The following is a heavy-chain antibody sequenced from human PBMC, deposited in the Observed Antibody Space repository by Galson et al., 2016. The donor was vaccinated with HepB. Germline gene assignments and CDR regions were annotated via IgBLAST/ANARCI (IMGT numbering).Heavy chain of an antibody. CDR3: TRDDSYGLDV. D-gene: IGHD2-21*02. CDR1: DFAFSGRW. CDR2: INADGTST. V-gene: IGHV3-74*01. Sequence: SCAASDFAFSGRWMHWVRQVPGKGLVWVSYINADGTSTTYADSVKGRFTISRDNAKNTVHLQMNSLRAEDTAIYYCTRDDSYGLDVWGQGTTVTVSS. J-gene: IGHJ6*02.